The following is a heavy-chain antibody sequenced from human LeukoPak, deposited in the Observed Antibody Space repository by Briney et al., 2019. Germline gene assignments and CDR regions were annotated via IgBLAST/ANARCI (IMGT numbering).Heavy chain of an antibody. CDR2: ISGSGDAT. CDR1: GFIFSSYA. D-gene: IGHD6-13*01. J-gene: IGHJ6*02. V-gene: IGHV3-23*01. Sequence: PGGSLRLSCAASGFIFSSYAMNWVRQAPGKGLEWVSGISGSGDATFYAGPVKGRFTISRDNSKNTLYLQMNSLRGDDTAVYYCAKYVTPPGTYYYGLDVWGQGTTVTVSS. CDR3: AKYVTPPGTYYYGLDV.